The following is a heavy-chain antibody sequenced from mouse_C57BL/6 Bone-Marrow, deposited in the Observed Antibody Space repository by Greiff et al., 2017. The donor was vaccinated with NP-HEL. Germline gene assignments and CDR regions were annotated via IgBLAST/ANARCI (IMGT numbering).Heavy chain of an antibody. D-gene: IGHD2-1*01. CDR1: GYTFTDYY. V-gene: IGHV1-26*01. CDR2: INPNNGGT. CDR3: ARRDGNYVDYYAMDY. J-gene: IGHJ4*01. Sequence: VQLQQSGPELVKPGASVKISCKASGYTFTDYYMNWVKQSHGKSLEWIGDINPNNGGTSYNQKFKGKATLTVDKSSSTAYMELRSLTSEDSAVYYCARRDGNYVDYYAMDYWGQGTSVTVSS.